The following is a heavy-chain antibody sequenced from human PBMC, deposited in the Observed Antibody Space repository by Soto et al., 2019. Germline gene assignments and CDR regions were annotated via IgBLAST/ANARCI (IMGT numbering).Heavy chain of an antibody. CDR1: GGSISSYY. CDR2: IYYSGST. D-gene: IGHD3-3*01. V-gene: IGHV4-59*01. Sequence: QVQLQESGPGLVKPSETLSLTCTVSGGSISSYYWSWIRQPPGKGLEWIGYIYYSGSTNYNPSLKSRVTISVDTAKNQFSRKLSSVTAADTAVYYCARGGLRFLEWLPPTEFDPWGQGTLVTVSS. CDR3: ARGGLRFLEWLPPTEFDP. J-gene: IGHJ5*02.